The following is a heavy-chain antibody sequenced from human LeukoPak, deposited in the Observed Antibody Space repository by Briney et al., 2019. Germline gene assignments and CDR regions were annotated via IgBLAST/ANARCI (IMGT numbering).Heavy chain of an antibody. V-gene: IGHV3-7*01. Sequence: GGSLRLSCAASGFTFSSYAMSWVRQAPGKGLEWVANIWRDGSQKNYADSVRGRFTISRDNAKNTLYLQMNSLRAEDTAVYYCARDPRIGVITPFDYWGQGTLVTVSS. D-gene: IGHD3-22*01. CDR3: ARDPRIGVITPFDY. CDR2: IWRDGSQK. CDR1: GFTFSSYA. J-gene: IGHJ4*02.